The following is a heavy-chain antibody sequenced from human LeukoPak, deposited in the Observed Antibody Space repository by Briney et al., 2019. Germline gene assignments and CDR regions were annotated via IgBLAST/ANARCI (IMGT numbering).Heavy chain of an antibody. V-gene: IGHV3-23*01. CDR3: ANYDSSGYYCVY. J-gene: IGHJ4*02. Sequence: GGSLRLSCAASGFTFSSYAMSWVRQAPGKGLEWVSAISGSGGSTYYADFVKGRFTISRDNSKNTLYLQMNSLRAEDTAVYYCANYDSSGYYCVYWGQGTLVTVSS. CDR1: GFTFSSYA. D-gene: IGHD3-22*01. CDR2: ISGSGGST.